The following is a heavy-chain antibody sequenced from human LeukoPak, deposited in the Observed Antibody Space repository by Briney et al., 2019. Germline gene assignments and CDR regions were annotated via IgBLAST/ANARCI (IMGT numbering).Heavy chain of an antibody. Sequence: GGSLKISCQGSGYRFTSYWIGWVRQIPGKGLEWMGIIYPGDSDTRYSPSFKGQVTISADKSISTAYLQWSSLKASDTAIYYCASRYNYGSGFHYWGQGTLVTVSS. CDR1: GYRFTSYW. CDR2: IYPGDSDT. V-gene: IGHV5-51*01. D-gene: IGHD5-18*01. CDR3: ASRYNYGSGFHY. J-gene: IGHJ4*02.